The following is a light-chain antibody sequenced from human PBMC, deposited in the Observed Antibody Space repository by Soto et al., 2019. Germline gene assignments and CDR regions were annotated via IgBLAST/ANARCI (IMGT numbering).Light chain of an antibody. J-gene: IGKJ5*01. CDR1: QGISSY. CDR3: QQSYSTAIT. Sequence: DIQLTQSPSSLSASVRDRVTITCRVSQGISSYLNWYRQKPGKXXKXLIYAASSLQSGVPSRFSGSGSGTDFTITISSLQPEDFETYYCQQSYSTAITFGQGTRLEIK. V-gene: IGKV1-39*01. CDR2: AAS.